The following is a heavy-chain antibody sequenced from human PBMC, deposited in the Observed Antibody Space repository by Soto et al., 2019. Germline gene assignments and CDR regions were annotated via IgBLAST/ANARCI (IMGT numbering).Heavy chain of an antibody. D-gene: IGHD1-1*01. J-gene: IGHJ4*02. CDR2: IYYSGST. CDR1: GGSIGSYY. V-gene: IGHV4-59*08. CDR3: ARRYGYSFDY. Sequence: SETLSLTCSVSGGSIGSYYWSWIRQPPGKGLEWIGYIYYSGSTNYNPSLKSRVTISVDTSKNQFSLKLSSVTAADTAVYYCARRYGYSFDYWGQGTLVTVSS.